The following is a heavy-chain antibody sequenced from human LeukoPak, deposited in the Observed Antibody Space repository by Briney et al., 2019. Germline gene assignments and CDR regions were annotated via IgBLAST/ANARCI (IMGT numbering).Heavy chain of an antibody. Sequence: GSLRLSCAASGFNFSNAWMSWVRQAPGKGLGWVGRIKSKTDGGTTDYAAPVKGRFTISRDDSKNTLYLQMNSLKTEDTAVYYCTTDYSNWGYYWGQGTLVTVSS. D-gene: IGHD7-27*01. CDR1: GFNFSNAW. CDR2: IKSKTDGGTT. J-gene: IGHJ4*02. CDR3: TTDYSNWGYY. V-gene: IGHV3-15*01.